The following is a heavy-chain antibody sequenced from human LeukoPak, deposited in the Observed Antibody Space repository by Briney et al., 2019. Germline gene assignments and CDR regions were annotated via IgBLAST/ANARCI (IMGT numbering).Heavy chain of an antibody. CDR1: GGSISSFY. J-gene: IGHJ6*03. D-gene: IGHD3-10*01. CDR2: IYTSGST. V-gene: IGHV4-4*07. Sequence: SETLSLTCTVSGGSISSFYWSWIRQPAGKGLEWIGRIYTSGSTNYNPSLKSRVTMSVDTSKNQFSLKLSSVTAADTAVYYCARAYGSGSYLSDYYYMDVWGKGTTVTISS. CDR3: ARAYGSGSYLSDYYYMDV.